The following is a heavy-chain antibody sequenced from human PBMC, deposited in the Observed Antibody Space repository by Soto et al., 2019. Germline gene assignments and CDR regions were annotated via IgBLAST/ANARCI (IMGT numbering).Heavy chain of an antibody. J-gene: IGHJ6*02. CDR2: ITWSDSSR. D-gene: IGHD3-16*01. CDR3: VKDKFESGMDV. V-gene: IGHV3-9*01. CDR1: GFTFDDYA. Sequence: GGSLRLSCAVSGFTFDDYAMHWVRQAPGKGLEWVSGITWSDSSRGYADSVKGRFTISRDNAKNFLYLQMNSLRVEDTALYYCVKDKFESGMDVWGQGTTVTVSS.